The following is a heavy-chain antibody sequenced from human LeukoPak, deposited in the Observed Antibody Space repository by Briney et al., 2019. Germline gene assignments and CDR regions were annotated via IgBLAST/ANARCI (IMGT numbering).Heavy chain of an antibody. J-gene: IGHJ4*02. V-gene: IGHV1-2*02. Sequence: ASVKVSCKASGYTFTGYYMHWVRQAPGQGLEWMGWINPNSGGTNYAQKFQGRVTMTRDTSISTAYMELSRLRSDDTAVYYSAREWEGGSPLDYWGQGTLVTVSS. CDR2: INPNSGGT. D-gene: IGHD1-26*01. CDR1: GYTFTGYY. CDR3: AREWEGGSPLDY.